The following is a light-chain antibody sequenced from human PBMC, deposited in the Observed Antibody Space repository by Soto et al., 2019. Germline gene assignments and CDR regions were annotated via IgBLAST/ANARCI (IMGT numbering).Light chain of an antibody. CDR3: LQYNVYPLS. CDR1: QNINRW. CDR2: KAS. J-gene: IGKJ4*01. V-gene: IGKV1-5*03. Sequence: DIQMTQSPSTLSASVGDRVTITCRARQNINRWLAWYQQRPGKAPNLLIHKASTLEVGVPSRFSGSASGTEFTLTISSLQPDDCAVYFCLQYNVYPLSFGGGTKVEIK.